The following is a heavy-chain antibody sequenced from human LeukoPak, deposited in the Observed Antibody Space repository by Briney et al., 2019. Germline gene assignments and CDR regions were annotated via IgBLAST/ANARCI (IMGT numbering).Heavy chain of an antibody. D-gene: IGHD3-22*01. CDR2: IYYSGGT. CDR1: GGSISSSSYY. J-gene: IGHJ5*02. V-gene: IGHV4-39*01. CDR3: ARHGGYYYDSSGYRWFDP. Sequence: PSETLSLTCTVSGGSISSSSYYWGWIRQPPGKGLEWIGSIYYSGGTYYNPSLKSRVTISVDTSKNQFSLKLSSVTAADTAVYYCARHGGYYYDSSGYRWFDPWGQGTLVTVSS.